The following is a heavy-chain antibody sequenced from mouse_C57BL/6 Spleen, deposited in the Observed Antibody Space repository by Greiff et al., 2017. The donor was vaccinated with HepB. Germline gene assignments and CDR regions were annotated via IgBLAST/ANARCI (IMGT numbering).Heavy chain of an antibody. D-gene: IGHD1-1*01. Sequence: VQLQQPGAELVKPGASVKLSCKASGYTFTSYWMQWVKQRPGQGLEWIGEIDPSDSYTNYNQKFKGKATLTVDTSSSTAYMQISSLTSEDSAVYYCARPYYYGSSYYWYFDVWGTGTTVTVSS. CDR2: IDPSDSYT. V-gene: IGHV1-50*01. CDR3: ARPYYYGSSYYWYFDV. CDR1: GYTFTSYW. J-gene: IGHJ1*03.